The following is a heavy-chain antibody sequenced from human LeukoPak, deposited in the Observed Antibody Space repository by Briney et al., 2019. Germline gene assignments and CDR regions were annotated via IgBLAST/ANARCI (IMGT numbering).Heavy chain of an antibody. CDR1: GGSFSGYS. CDR2: INHSGST. D-gene: IGHD4-11*01. CDR3: ARVRGRYSNYAYYYYMDV. J-gene: IGHJ6*03. V-gene: IGHV4-34*01. Sequence: SDTLSLTCAVYGGSFSGYSWSWIRQPPGKGLEWIGEINHSGSTNYNPSLKSRVTISVDTSKNQFSLKLSSVTAADTAVYYCARVRGRYSNYAYYYYMDVWGKGTTVTVSS.